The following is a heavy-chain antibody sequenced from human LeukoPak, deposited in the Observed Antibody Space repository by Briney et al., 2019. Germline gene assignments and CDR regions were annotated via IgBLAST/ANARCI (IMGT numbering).Heavy chain of an antibody. Sequence: GGSLRLSCTASGFTFGDYAMNWFRQAPGKGLEWVGFIRSKAYGGTTEYAASVKGRFTISRDDSKSIAYLQMNSLKTEDTAVYYCTRDWGTTVVTPPLDFWGQGTLVTVSS. CDR3: TRDWGTTVVTPPLDF. D-gene: IGHD4-23*01. CDR2: IRSKAYGGTT. V-gene: IGHV3-49*03. CDR1: GFTFGDYA. J-gene: IGHJ4*02.